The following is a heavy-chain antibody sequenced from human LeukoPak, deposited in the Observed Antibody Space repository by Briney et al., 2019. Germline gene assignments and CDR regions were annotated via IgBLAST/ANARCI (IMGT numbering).Heavy chain of an antibody. CDR3: ARDKGRWGELTFDY. V-gene: IGHV3-7*01. Sequence: GGSLRLSCAASGFTFSSYWMSWVRQAPGKGLEWVANIKQDGSEKYYVDSVKGRFTISRDNAKNSLYLQMNSLRAEDTAVYYCARDKGRWGELTFDYWGQGTLVTVSS. D-gene: IGHD3-16*01. J-gene: IGHJ4*02. CDR2: IKQDGSEK. CDR1: GFTFSSYW.